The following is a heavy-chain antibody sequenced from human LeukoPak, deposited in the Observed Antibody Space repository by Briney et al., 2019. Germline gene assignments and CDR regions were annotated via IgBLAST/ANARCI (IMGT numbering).Heavy chain of an antibody. J-gene: IGHJ4*02. CDR2: ISSSSSTI. V-gene: IGHV3-48*02. CDR1: GFTFSDYS. D-gene: IGHD6-13*01. Sequence: GGSLRLSCAASGFTFSDYSITWVRQAPGKGLEWVSYISSSSSTIYYAGSVKGRFTISRDNAKNSLDLQMNSLRDEDTAVYYCARASYISRWYFDYWGQGTLVTVSS. CDR3: ARASYISRWYFDY.